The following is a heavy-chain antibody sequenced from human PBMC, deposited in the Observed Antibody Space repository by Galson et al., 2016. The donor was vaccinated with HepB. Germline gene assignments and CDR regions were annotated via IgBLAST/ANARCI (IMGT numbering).Heavy chain of an antibody. CDR2: INSDGSRT. D-gene: IGHD3-3*01. J-gene: IGHJ6*02. Sequence: SLRLSCAASGFTFNNNWMHWVRQAPGKGLVWVSRINSDGSRTNYADSVKGRFTISRDNAKNTMYLQMNSLRAEDTAVFYCASSSPRSRYYDFYYYVMDVWGQGTTVTVSS. CDR1: GFTFNNNW. CDR3: ASSSPRSRYYDFYYYVMDV. V-gene: IGHV3-74*01.